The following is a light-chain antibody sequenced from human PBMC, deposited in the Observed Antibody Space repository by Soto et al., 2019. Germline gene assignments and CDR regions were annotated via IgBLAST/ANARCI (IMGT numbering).Light chain of an antibody. CDR3: VLYMKGDIRV. Sequence: QTVVTQEASLSVSPGWTVTLTCGLTSGSVSARYYPSWYRQDPGQPPRTLIYSGDIRSSGVPDRCSGSILGSKAALTSTGAQADDESVYYCVLYMKGDIRVFGGGTQLTVL. V-gene: IGLV8-61*01. CDR1: SGSVSARYY. J-gene: IGLJ2*01. CDR2: SGD.